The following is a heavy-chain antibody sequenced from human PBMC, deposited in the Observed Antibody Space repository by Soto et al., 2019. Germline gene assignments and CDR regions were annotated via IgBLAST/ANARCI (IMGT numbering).Heavy chain of an antibody. Sequence: QVQLVQSGAEVKKPGASVKVSCKASGYTFTTYALHWVRQAPGQRPEWMGWINPASGHTKYSKRFQDRVTITRDTSASTGSMEFSSLRSEDTAVYYCGRSVVGATGEILYNAMDVWGQGTTVTVSS. V-gene: IGHV1-3*01. CDR1: GYTFTTYA. J-gene: IGHJ6*02. CDR3: GRSVVGATGEILYNAMDV. CDR2: INPASGHT. D-gene: IGHD1-26*01.